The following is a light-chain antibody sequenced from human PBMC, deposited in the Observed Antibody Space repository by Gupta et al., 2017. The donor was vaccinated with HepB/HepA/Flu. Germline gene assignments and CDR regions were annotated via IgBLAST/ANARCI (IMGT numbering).Light chain of an antibody. CDR1: SSNIGNNY. CDR2: DND. V-gene: IGLV1-51*01. Sequence: QSVLTQPPSVSAAAGQKVTISCSGGSSNIGNNYVSWYQHVPGTAPKLLIYDNDKRPSGIPDRFSGSKSGTSATLGITGLQTGDEANYYRATRNRSLSAWVFGGGTKLTVL. J-gene: IGLJ3*02. CDR3: ATRNRSLSAWV.